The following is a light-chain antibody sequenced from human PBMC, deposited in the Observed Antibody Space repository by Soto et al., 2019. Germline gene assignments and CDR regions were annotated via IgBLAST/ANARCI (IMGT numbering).Light chain of an antibody. CDR2: GAS. V-gene: IGKV3-20*01. J-gene: IGKJ2*01. CDR1: QSVSSNY. CDR3: QQYDSSPVT. Sequence: EKVLTQSPGTLSLSPGERATLSCRASQSVSSNYLTWYQQKPGQAPRLLIYGASSRATDIPDRFSGSGSGTDFPLTISRLEPEDFAVYYCQQYDSSPVTFGQGTKLEIK.